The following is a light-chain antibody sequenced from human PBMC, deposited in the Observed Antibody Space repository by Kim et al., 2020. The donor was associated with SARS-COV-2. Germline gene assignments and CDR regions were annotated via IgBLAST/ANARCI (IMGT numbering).Light chain of an antibody. V-gene: IGLV3-19*01. CDR3: NSRDSSGNHYV. J-gene: IGLJ1*01. Sequence: ALGQTVRSTCQGDSLRNYYASWYRQKPGQAPVLVIYRKSDRPSGIPDRFSGSSSGDTASLTITGAQAEDEADYYCNSRDSSGNHYVFGTGTKVTVL. CDR2: RKS. CDR1: SLRNYY.